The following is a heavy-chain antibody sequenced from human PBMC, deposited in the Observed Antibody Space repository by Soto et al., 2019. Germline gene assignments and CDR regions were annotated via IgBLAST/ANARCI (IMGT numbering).Heavy chain of an antibody. CDR2: MKPSTGDS. D-gene: IGHD6-13*01. CDR1: GYTFTTND. V-gene: IGHV1-8*01. Sequence: RASVKVSCKASGYTFTTNDIDWVRQASGQGLEWMGWMKPSTGDSGSAQDFQGRITMTRDTATSTAYMELSSLRSEDTAVYYCARGGPAAGFDLWGQGTLVTVSS. CDR3: ARGGPAAGFDL. J-gene: IGHJ4*02.